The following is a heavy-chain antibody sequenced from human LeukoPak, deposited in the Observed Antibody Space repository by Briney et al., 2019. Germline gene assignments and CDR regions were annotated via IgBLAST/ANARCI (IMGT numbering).Heavy chain of an antibody. V-gene: IGHV4-39*01. CDR2: IYYSGST. J-gene: IGHJ4*02. CDR1: GVSISSNDYS. Sequence: PSETLSLTCTVSGVSISSNDYSWRWIRQPPGRGLEWIGNIYYSGSTFYNPSLKSRVTISVDASKTHSSLKLSSVTAADTAVYYCARFMVRGLIVDYWGQGTLVTVSS. D-gene: IGHD3-10*01. CDR3: ARFMVRGLIVDY.